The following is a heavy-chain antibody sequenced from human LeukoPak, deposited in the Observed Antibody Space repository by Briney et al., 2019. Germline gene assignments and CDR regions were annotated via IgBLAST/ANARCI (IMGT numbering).Heavy chain of an antibody. D-gene: IGHD3-10*01. Sequence: GGSLRLSCATSGFIFSTYNMNWVRQAPGKGLEWVSYISLSSTAIYYADSVKGRFTISRDNAKNSLYLQMNSLRAEDTAVYYCARGSYGSGSYTFDYWGQGTLVTVSS. J-gene: IGHJ4*02. CDR1: GFIFSTYN. V-gene: IGHV3-48*04. CDR2: ISLSSTAI. CDR3: ARGSYGSGSYTFDY.